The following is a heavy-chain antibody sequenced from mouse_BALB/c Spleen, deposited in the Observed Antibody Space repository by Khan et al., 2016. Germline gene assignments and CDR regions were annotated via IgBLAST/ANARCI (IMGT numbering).Heavy chain of an antibody. V-gene: IGHV5-4*02. CDR3: TSAGYDGYLDY. J-gene: IGHJ2*01. Sequence: EVELVESGGGLVKPGGSLKLSCAASGFTFSDYYMYWVRQTPEKRLEWVATISDGGSYTSYPDSVKGRFIIFRDNANNNLYRQMTSLKSEDTAIYYCTSAGYDGYLDYSGQGTIITFSS. CDR2: ISDGGSYT. D-gene: IGHD2-14*01. CDR1: GFTFSDYY.